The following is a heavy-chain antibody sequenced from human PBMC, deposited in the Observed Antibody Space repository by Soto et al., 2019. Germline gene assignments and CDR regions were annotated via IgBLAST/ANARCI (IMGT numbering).Heavy chain of an antibody. Sequence: PGESLKISCAASGFTFSSYGMHWVRQAPGKGLEWVAVIWYDGSNKYYADSVKGRFTISRDNSKNTLYLQMNSLRAEDTAVYYCARDADQWLNSNYMDVWGKGTTVTVSS. J-gene: IGHJ6*03. V-gene: IGHV3-33*01. CDR2: IWYDGSNK. D-gene: IGHD6-19*01. CDR1: GFTFSSYG. CDR3: ARDADQWLNSNYMDV.